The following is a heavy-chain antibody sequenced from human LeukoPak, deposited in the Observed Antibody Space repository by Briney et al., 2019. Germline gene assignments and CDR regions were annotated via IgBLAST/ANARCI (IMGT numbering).Heavy chain of an antibody. Sequence: PGGSLRLSCAASGFTFSDSYMNWIRQAPGKGLEWVSYISSSGSAIYYADSVKGRFTISRDNAKNSLYLQMNSLSAEDTAVYYCAKLGKNYFDYWGQGTLVTVSS. CDR3: AKLGKNYFDY. CDR1: GFTFSDSY. CDR2: ISSSGSAI. D-gene: IGHD3-16*01. J-gene: IGHJ4*02. V-gene: IGHV3-11*04.